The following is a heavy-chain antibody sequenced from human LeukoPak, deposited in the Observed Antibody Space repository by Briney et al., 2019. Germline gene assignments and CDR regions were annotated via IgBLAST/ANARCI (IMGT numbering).Heavy chain of an antibody. Sequence: GGSLRLSCAASGFTFSSYAMSWVRQAPGKGLEWVSAIGGSGSTTYYADSVKGRFTISRDNSKNTLYLQMNSLRADDTAVYYCAKGGLVHRFDPWGQGTLVTVSS. CDR2: IGGSGSTT. CDR1: GFTFSSYA. V-gene: IGHV3-23*01. J-gene: IGHJ5*02. CDR3: AKGGLVHRFDP.